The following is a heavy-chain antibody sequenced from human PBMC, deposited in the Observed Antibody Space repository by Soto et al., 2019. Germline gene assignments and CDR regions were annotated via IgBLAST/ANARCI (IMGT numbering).Heavy chain of an antibody. D-gene: IGHD3-16*01. CDR3: ARDRKGREGEVEMATILGGMDV. CDR1: GYTFTSYA. J-gene: IGHJ6*02. V-gene: IGHV1-3*01. Sequence: GASVKVSCKASGYTFTSYAMHWVRQAPGQRLEWMGWINAGNGNTKYSQKFQGRVTITRDTSASTAYMELSSLRSEDTAVYYCARDRKGREGEVEMATILGGMDVWGQGTTVTVSS. CDR2: INAGNGNT.